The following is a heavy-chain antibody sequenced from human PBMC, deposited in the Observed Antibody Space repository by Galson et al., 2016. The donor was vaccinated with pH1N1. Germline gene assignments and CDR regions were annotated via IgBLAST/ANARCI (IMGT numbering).Heavy chain of an antibody. J-gene: IGHJ4*02. CDR1: GYTFTKEY. CDR3: IRDLGRRRDY. CDR2: IDPSNGGT. D-gene: IGHD7-27*01. Sequence: SVKVSCKASGYTFTKEYIHWVRQAPGQGLEWMGVIDPSNGGTTYSQKFQGLVTMTRDTSTNTVYMELGGLTSEDTSVYSCIRDLGRRRDYWGQGALVTVSS. V-gene: IGHV1-46*01.